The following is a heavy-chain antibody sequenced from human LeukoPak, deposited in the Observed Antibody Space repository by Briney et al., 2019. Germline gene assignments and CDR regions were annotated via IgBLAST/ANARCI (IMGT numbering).Heavy chain of an antibody. V-gene: IGHV5-51*01. CDR3: VREMEEAGRNWFDP. D-gene: IGHD6-13*01. J-gene: IGHJ5*02. Sequence: GESLKISCKASGYTFTNYWIGWVRQMSGKGLEWMGIIYPGDSDTRYSPSFEGQVTISVDRSINTAYLQWTSLKASDTAMYYCVREMEEAGRNWFDPWGQGTLVTVSS. CDR1: GYTFTNYW. CDR2: IYPGDSDT.